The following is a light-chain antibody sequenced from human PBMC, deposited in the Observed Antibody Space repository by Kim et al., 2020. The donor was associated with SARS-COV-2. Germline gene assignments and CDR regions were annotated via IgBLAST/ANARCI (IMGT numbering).Light chain of an antibody. CDR3: QVWDSSSDHVV. Sequence: ELTQPPSVSVAPGKTARITCGGNNIGSKSVHWYRQKPGQAPVLVIYYDSDRPSGIPERFSGSNSGNTATLTISRVEAGDEADYYCQVWDSSSDHVVFGGGTQLTVL. V-gene: IGLV3-21*04. CDR2: YDS. CDR1: NIGSKS. J-gene: IGLJ2*01.